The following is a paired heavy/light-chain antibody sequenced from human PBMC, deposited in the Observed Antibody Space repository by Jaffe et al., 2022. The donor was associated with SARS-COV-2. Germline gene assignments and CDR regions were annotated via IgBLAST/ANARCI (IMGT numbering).Light chain of an antibody. CDR1: QSLVYSDRNTY. J-gene: IGKJ1*01. CDR2: MVS. V-gene: IGKV2-30*01. Sequence: DVVMTQSPLSLPVTPGQAASISCRSSQSLVYSDRNTYLNWFHQRPGQSPRRLIYMVSTRDSGVPDRFSGSGSGTDFTLKISRVEAEDVGVYYCMQGRHWPPTFGQGTKVEIK. CDR3: MQGRHWPPT.
Heavy chain of an antibody. CDR3: ARENFGGLDP. CDR2: INADGSRT. CDR1: GFTFSNYW. Sequence: EVQLVESGGGLVQPGGSLRLSCAASGFTFSNYWMHWVRQGSGEGLVWVSYINADGSRTTYADSVKGRFTISRDNAKNTLYLQMNSLRAEDTAVYFCARENFGGLDPWGQGTLVTVSS. D-gene: IGHD3-3*01. J-gene: IGHJ5*02. V-gene: IGHV3-74*01.